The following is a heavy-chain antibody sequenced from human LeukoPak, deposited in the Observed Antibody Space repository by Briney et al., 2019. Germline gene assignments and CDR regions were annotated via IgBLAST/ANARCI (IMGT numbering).Heavy chain of an antibody. D-gene: IGHD3-10*01. CDR2: INHSGST. V-gene: IGHV4-34*01. Sequence: SETLSLTCAVYGGSFSGYYWSWIRQPPGKGLEWIGEINHSGSTNYNPSLKSRVTISVDTSNNQFSFSLNLSSVTAADTAVYYCAKSNGYGLVDIWGQGTMVTVSS. J-gene: IGHJ3*02. CDR1: GGSFSGYY. CDR3: AKSNGYGLVDI.